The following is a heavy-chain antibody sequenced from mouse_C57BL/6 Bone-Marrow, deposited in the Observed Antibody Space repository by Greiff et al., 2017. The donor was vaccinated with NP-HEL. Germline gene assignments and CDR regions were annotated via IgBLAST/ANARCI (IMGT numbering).Heavy chain of an antibody. V-gene: IGHV1-7*01. D-gene: IGHD2-5*01. CDR1: GYTFTSYW. CDR3: ARPYSNYVGYWYFDV. Sequence: QVQLLQSGAELAKPGASVKLSCKASGYTFTSYWMHWVKQRPGQGLEWIGYINPSSGYTKYNQKFKDKATLTADKSSSTAYMQLSSLTYEDSAVYYCARPYSNYVGYWYFDVWGTGTTVTVSS. CDR2: INPSSGYT. J-gene: IGHJ1*03.